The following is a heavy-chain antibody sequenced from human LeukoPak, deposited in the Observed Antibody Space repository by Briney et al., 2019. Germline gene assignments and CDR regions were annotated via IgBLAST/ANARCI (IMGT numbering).Heavy chain of an antibody. J-gene: IGHJ6*03. D-gene: IGHD3-3*01. Sequence: AGGSLRLSCAASGFTFSSYGMSWVRQAPGKGLEWVSAISGSGGSTYYADSVKGRFTISRDNSKNTLYLQMNSLRAEDTAVYYCAKDGGGTIFGMVIILHYMDVWGKGTTVTVSS. CDR3: AKDGGGTIFGMVIILHYMDV. CDR2: ISGSGGST. V-gene: IGHV3-23*01. CDR1: GFTFSSYG.